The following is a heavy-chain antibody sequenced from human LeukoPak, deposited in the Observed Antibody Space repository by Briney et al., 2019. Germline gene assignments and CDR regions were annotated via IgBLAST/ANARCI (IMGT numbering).Heavy chain of an antibody. CDR1: GYSISSGYY. CDR2: IYHSGST. J-gene: IGHJ5*02. Sequence: PSETLSLTCAVSGYSISSGYYWGWIRQPPGKGLEWIGSIYHSGSTYYNPSLKSRVTISVDTSKNQFSLKLSSVTAADTAVYYCARQWLPSYNWFDPWGQGTLVTVSS. V-gene: IGHV4-38-2*01. D-gene: IGHD6-19*01. CDR3: ARQWLPSYNWFDP.